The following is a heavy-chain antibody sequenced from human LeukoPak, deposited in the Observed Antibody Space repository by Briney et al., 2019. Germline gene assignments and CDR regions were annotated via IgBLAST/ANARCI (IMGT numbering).Heavy chain of an antibody. Sequence: SETLSLTCAVYGGSFSGYYWSWIRQPPGKGLEWIGEINHSGSTNYNPSLKSRVTISVDTSKNQFSLKLSSVTAADTAVYYCAREHHSSGWSFDYWGQGTLVTVSS. D-gene: IGHD6-19*01. CDR1: GGSFSGYY. J-gene: IGHJ4*02. CDR2: INHSGST. V-gene: IGHV4-34*01. CDR3: AREHHSSGWSFDY.